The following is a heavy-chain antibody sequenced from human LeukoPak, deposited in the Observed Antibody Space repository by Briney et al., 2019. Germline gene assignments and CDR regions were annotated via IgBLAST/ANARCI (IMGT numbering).Heavy chain of an antibody. Sequence: ASVKVSCKASGYTFTGYYMHWVRQAPGQGLEWMGWINPNSGGTNYAQKFQGRVTMTRDTSISTAYMELSRLRSDDTAVYYCARDLAATVVTNFDYWGQGTLVTVSS. CDR1: GYTFTGYY. CDR3: ARDLAATVVTNFDY. CDR2: INPNSGGT. D-gene: IGHD2-15*01. V-gene: IGHV1-2*02. J-gene: IGHJ4*02.